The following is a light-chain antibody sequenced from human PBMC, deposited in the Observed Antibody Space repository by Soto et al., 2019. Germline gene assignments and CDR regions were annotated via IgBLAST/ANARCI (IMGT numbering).Light chain of an antibody. V-gene: IGKV3-20*01. J-gene: IGKJ4*01. CDR1: QSVSSSY. Sequence: EIVLTQSPGTLSLSPGERATLSCRASQSVSSSYVAWYQQKPGQAPRLLIYGASSRATGIPDRFSGSGSGTDFALTISRLEPEDFAVYYCQQSGSSPLLTFGGGTKVEIK. CDR2: GAS. CDR3: QQSGSSPLLT.